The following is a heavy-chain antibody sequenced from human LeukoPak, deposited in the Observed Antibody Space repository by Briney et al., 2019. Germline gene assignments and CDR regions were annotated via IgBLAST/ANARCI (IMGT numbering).Heavy chain of an antibody. CDR1: GGSISSYY. Sequence: SETLSLTCTVSGGSISSYYWSWIRQPPGKGLEWIGYIYYSGSTNYNPPLKSRVTISVDTSKNQFSLKLSSVTAADTAVYYCARDRGSSSWYYLDYWGQGTLVTVSS. CDR2: IYYSGST. D-gene: IGHD6-13*01. V-gene: IGHV4-59*01. J-gene: IGHJ4*02. CDR3: ARDRGSSSWYYLDY.